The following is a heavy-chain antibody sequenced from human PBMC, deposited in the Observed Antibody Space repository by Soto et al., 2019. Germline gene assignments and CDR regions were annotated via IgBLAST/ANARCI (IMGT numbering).Heavy chain of an antibody. V-gene: IGHV1-2*04. J-gene: IGHJ4*02. CDR3: AREGSIYGFRSYYSDY. D-gene: IGHD3-10*01. Sequence: ASVKVSCKASGYTFTGYYMHWVRQAPGQGLEWMGWINPNSGGTNYAQKFRGWVTMTRDTSISTAYMELSRLRSDDTAVYYCAREGSIYGFRSYYSDYWGQGTLVTVSS. CDR1: GYTFTGYY. CDR2: INPNSGGT.